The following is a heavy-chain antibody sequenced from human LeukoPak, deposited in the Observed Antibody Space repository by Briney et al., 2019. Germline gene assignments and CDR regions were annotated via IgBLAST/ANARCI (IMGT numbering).Heavy chain of an antibody. CDR2: IYSGGST. D-gene: IGHD5-18*01. CDR1: GFTVSSNY. CDR3: ARASREDTAMVDY. Sequence: GGSLRLPCAASGFTVSSNYMSWVRQAPGKGLEWVSVIYSGGSTYYADSVKGRFTISRDNSKNTLYLQMNSLRAEDTAVYYCARASREDTAMVDYWGQGTLVTVSS. V-gene: IGHV3-53*01. J-gene: IGHJ4*02.